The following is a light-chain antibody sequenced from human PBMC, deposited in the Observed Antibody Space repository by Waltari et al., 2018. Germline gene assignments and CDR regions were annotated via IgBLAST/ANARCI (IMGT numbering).Light chain of an antibody. CDR1: SNDVGGYNS. CDR3: CSYARSNTYV. CDR2: AVT. Sequence: QSALTQPASVSGSPGQSITISCTGTSNDVGGYNSISWYQQHPGKAPKRLIYAVTKRPSGVSDRFSGSKSGNTASLTISGLQAEDEADYYCCSYARSNTYVFGTGTKVTVL. J-gene: IGLJ1*01. V-gene: IGLV2-14*03.